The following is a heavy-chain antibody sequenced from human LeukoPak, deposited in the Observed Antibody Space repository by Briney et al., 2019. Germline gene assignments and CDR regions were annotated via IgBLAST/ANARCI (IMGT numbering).Heavy chain of an antibody. J-gene: IGHJ4*02. CDR2: FNPIFGSA. CDR3: AREVLGYGNYQAVFDH. CDR1: GDSFGTYG. V-gene: IGHV1-69*06. Sequence: SVKVSCKASGDSFGTYGITWVRQAPGEGLEWMGGFNPIFGSAQYAQKFQGRVTIIADKSTSTAYMELNSLRSEDTAVYYCAREVLGYGNYQAVFDHWGQGTLVTVSS. D-gene: IGHD2-2*01.